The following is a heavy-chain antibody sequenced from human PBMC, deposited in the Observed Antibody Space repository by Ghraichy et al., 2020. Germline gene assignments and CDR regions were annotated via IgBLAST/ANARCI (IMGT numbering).Heavy chain of an antibody. D-gene: IGHD2-2*01. V-gene: IGHV4-59*01. CDR2: IYYSGST. CDR3: ARDVVPSATKYGWDV. CDR1: GCSISSYY. J-gene: IGHJ6*02. Sequence: SQTLSLTCTVSGCSISSYYWNWIRQPPGKGLEWIGYIYYSGSTNYNSSLKSRVTISVDPSKNQFSLKLSSVTAADTAVYYCARDVVPSATKYGWDVWGQGTTVTVSS.